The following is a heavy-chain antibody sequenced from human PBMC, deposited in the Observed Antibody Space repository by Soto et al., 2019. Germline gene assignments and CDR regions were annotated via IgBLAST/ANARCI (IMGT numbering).Heavy chain of an antibody. CDR2: IIPILGIA. V-gene: IGHV1-69*02. Sequence: QVQLVQSGAEVKKPGSSVKVSCKASGGTFSSYTISWVRQAPGQGLEWMGRIIPILGIANYAQKFKDRVTINADKATSTAYMELGSLRSEDTAVYYCATSGYDPLLYYYYYHIDVWGKGTTVTVSS. CDR3: ATSGYDPLLYYYYYHIDV. J-gene: IGHJ6*03. CDR1: GGTFSSYT. D-gene: IGHD5-12*01.